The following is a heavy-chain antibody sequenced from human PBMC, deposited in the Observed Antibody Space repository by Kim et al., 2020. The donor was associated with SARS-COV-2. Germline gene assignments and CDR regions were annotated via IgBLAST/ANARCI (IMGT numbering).Heavy chain of an antibody. CDR1: GFTFSSYA. J-gene: IGHJ5*02. V-gene: IGHV3-30*04. D-gene: IGHD6-19*01. CDR3: ARGGLRQWLVPCWFDP. CDR2: ISYDGSNK. Sequence: GGSLRLSCAASGFTFSSYAMHWVRQAPGKGLEWVAVISYDGSNKYYADSVKGRFTISRDNSKNTLYLQMNSLRAEDTAVYYCARGGLRQWLVPCWFDPWGQGTLVTVSS.